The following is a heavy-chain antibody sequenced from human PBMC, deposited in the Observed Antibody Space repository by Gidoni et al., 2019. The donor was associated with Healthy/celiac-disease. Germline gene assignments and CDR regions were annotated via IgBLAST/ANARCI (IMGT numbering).Heavy chain of an antibody. V-gene: IGHV3-23*01. J-gene: IGHJ6*02. D-gene: IGHD2-2*01. CDR1: GFIFNSYP. Sequence: EVQLLESGGGLVQPGGSLRLSCSASGFIFNSYPISWVRQAPGKGLEWVSAISGSGGSTYYADSVKGRFTISRDNSKNTLYLQMNSLRAEDTAVYYCAKYIVVVPAARFYYYYYYGMDVWGQGTTVTVSS. CDR2: ISGSGGST. CDR3: AKYIVVVPAARFYYYYYYGMDV.